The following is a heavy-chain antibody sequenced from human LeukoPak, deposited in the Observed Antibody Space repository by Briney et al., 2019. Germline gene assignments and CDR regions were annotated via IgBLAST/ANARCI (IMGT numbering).Heavy chain of an antibody. J-gene: IGHJ4*02. D-gene: IGHD3-10*01. V-gene: IGHV3-7*01. CDR2: IKKDGSEK. CDR3: APYYYGSGTSLGY. Sequence: PGGSLRLSCAASGFTFSNQWMSWARQPPGKGLEWVANIKKDGSEKYYVDSVKGRFTISRDNAKNSVYQQMNSLRVEDTAVYYCAPYYYGSGTSLGYWGQGTLVTVSS. CDR1: GFTFSNQW.